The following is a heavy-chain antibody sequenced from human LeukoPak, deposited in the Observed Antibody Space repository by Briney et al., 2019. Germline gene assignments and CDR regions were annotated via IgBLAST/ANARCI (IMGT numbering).Heavy chain of an antibody. CDR3: ARDRINMMVLGHDSGLDF. J-gene: IGHJ4*02. V-gene: IGHV3-30*03. Sequence: GGSLRLSCAASGFIFSSYWLRWVRQAPGKGLEWVAVVSYDGGHKYYADSVKGRFTISRDTSSDTVSLQMNSLRVEDTAVYYCARDRINMMVLGHDSGLDFWGQGTLVTVSS. CDR2: VSYDGGHK. D-gene: IGHD3-22*01. CDR1: GFIFSSYW.